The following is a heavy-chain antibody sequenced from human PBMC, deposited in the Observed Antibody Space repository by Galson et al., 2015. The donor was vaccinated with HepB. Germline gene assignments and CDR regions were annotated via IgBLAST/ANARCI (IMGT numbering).Heavy chain of an antibody. V-gene: IGHV3-21*01. CDR1: GFTFGPYG. Sequence: SLRLSCAASGFTFGPYGINWVRQAPGKGLEWVSSISSSSNYIYYADSVKGRFTISRDNARNSLYLQMNSLRAEDTAVYHCATVEILVVRGGLRTRSYFDYWGQGTLVTVSS. CDR2: ISSSSNYI. D-gene: IGHD3-10*01. J-gene: IGHJ4*02. CDR3: ATVEILVVRGGLRTRSYFDY.